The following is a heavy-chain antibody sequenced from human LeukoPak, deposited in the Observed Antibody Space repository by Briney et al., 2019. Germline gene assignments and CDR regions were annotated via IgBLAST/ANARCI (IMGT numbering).Heavy chain of an antibody. CDR3: ARDSSPSYYDTSDYYWANWFDP. Sequence: PSETPSLTCTVSGYYMSSGYDWGWIRQPPERGLEWIGSMYHTGSTYYNPSLKSRATISVDTSKNQFYLQLSSVTAADTAVYYCARDSSPSYYDTSDYYWANWFDPWGQGTLVTVSS. CDR2: MYHTGST. D-gene: IGHD3-22*01. J-gene: IGHJ5*02. CDR1: GYYMSSGYD. V-gene: IGHV4-38-2*02.